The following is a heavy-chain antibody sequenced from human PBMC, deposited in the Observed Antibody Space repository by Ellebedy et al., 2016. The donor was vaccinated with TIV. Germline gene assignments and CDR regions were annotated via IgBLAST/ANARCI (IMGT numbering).Heavy chain of an antibody. D-gene: IGHD3-16*01. Sequence: PGGSLRLSCSASGFTFSSYAMHWVRQAPGKGLEYISAIVSNGDSTYYANSVKGRFIISRDNSKNTLYLQMSSLRIEDTAVYYCVKAWGDWGQGTLVTVSS. CDR2: IVSNGDST. CDR1: GFTFSSYA. V-gene: IGHV3-64D*06. J-gene: IGHJ4*02. CDR3: VKAWGD.